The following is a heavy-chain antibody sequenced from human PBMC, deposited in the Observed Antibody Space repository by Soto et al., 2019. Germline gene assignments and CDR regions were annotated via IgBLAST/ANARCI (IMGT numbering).Heavy chain of an antibody. Sequence: QVQLVQSGAEVKKPGSSVKVSCKASGGTFSSYTISWVQQAPGQGLESMGRIIPILGIANYAQKFQGRVTITADKSTSTAYMELSSLRSEDTAVYYCARGGVGATGSDYYYGMDVWGQGTTVTVSS. CDR2: IIPILGIA. CDR3: ARGGVGATGSDYYYGMDV. D-gene: IGHD1-26*01. CDR1: GGTFSSYT. V-gene: IGHV1-69*02. J-gene: IGHJ6*01.